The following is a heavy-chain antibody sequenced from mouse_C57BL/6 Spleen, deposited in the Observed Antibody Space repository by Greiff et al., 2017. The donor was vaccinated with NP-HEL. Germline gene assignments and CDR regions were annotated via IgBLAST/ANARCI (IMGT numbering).Heavy chain of an antibody. CDR3: ANYGNDYAMDY. CDR2: ISRGGST. CDR1: GFSLTSYG. D-gene: IGHD2-1*01. J-gene: IGHJ4*01. Sequence: QVQLQQSGPGLVQPSQSLSITCTVSGFSLTSYGVHWVRQSPGQGLEWLGVISRGGSTDYNAAFITRLSSTKDNSNSQVLFKMNSLQADDTAIYYCANYGNDYAMDYWGQGTSVTVSS. V-gene: IGHV2-5*01.